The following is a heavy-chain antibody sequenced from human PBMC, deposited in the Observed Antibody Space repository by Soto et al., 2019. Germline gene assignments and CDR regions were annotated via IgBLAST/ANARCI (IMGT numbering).Heavy chain of an antibody. CDR3: ARDPGDLAAGNYKWFDP. D-gene: IGHD6-13*01. V-gene: IGHV1-69*04. CDR2: INPSFGST. CDR1: GGTFSSYA. Sequence: GASLKVSCKASGGTFSSYAISWVRQAPGQGLEWMGRINPSFGSTNYAQKFQGRVTMTRDTSTSTVYMELSSLRSEDTAVYYCARDPGDLAAGNYKWFDPWGQGTLVTVSS. J-gene: IGHJ5*02.